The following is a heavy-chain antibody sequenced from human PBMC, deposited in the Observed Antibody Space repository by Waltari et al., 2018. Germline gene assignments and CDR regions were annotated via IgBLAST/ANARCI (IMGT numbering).Heavy chain of an antibody. D-gene: IGHD1-26*01. CDR2: FTSDGSTT. CDR3: SAGTVY. CDR1: GFTFTSYW. J-gene: IGHJ4*02. Sequence: EVQLVEYGGGLVQPGGSLRLSCAASGFTFTSYWMNWFRQAPGKGLVWFSLFTSDGSTTSYGDSVKGRFTISRDNANNTLYLQMNSLRAEDTAVYYCSAGTVYWGQGILVTVSS. V-gene: IGHV3-74*01.